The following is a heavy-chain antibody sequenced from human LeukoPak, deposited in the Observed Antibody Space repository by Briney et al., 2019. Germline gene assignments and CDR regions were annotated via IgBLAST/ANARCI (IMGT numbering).Heavy chain of an antibody. CDR3: AREVSEAFDI. V-gene: IGHV3-69-1*01. CDR2: STNSNYI. D-gene: IGHD5/OR15-5a*01. Sequence: KPGGSLRLSCAAAGFTFSDYYMSWIRQAPGKGLEWVSCSTNSNYIHYADSVKGRFTISRDNAKNSMYLQMNSLRAEDTAAYFCAREVSEAFDIWGQGTMVTVSS. CDR1: GFTFSDYY. J-gene: IGHJ3*02.